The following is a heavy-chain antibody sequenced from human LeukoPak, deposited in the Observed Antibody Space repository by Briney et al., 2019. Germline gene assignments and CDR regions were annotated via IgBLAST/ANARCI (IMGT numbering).Heavy chain of an antibody. CDR2: IYSGGRT. Sequence: QTGGSLRLSCAASGFTVSSNYMSWVRQAPGKGLEWVSVIYSGGRTYYADSVKGRFTISRDNSKNTLYLQMNSLRAEDTAVYYCARGYSSSRDWYFDLWGRGTLVTVSS. V-gene: IGHV3-53*01. J-gene: IGHJ2*01. CDR1: GFTVSSNY. D-gene: IGHD6-13*01. CDR3: ARGYSSSRDWYFDL.